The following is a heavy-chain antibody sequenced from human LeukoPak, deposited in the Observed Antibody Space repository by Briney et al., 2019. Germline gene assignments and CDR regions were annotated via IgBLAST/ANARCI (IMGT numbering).Heavy chain of an antibody. Sequence: GGSLRLSCAASGFTFSSYAMSWVRQAPGKGLEWVSAITDSGGNSYYADSVKGRFTISRDNSKNTLFLQMNSLRAEDTAVYYCAKDFVAFDIWGQGTMVTVSS. CDR1: GFTFSSYA. D-gene: IGHD3-3*01. CDR2: ITDSGGNS. CDR3: AKDFVAFDI. V-gene: IGHV3-23*01. J-gene: IGHJ3*02.